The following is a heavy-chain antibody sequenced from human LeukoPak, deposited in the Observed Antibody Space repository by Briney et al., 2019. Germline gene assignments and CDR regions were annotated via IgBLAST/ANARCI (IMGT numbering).Heavy chain of an antibody. CDR1: GGTFSSYA. V-gene: IGHV1-69*04. J-gene: IGHJ6*02. CDR3: ASPRFGELLSWYYYGMDV. CDR2: IIPILGRA. Sequence: SVKVSCKASGGTFSSYAISWVRQAPGQGLEWMGRIIPILGRANYAQNFQGRVTITADKSTSTAYIELSSLRSEDTAVCYCASPRFGELLSWYYYGMDVWGQGTTVTVSS. D-gene: IGHD3-10*01.